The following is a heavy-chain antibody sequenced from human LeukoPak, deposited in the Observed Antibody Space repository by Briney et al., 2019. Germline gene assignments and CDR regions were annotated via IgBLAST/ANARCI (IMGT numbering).Heavy chain of an antibody. J-gene: IGHJ4*02. Sequence: SGTLSLTCAVSGGSISSSNWWSWVRQPPGKGLEWIGEIYHSGSTDYNLSLKSRVTISVDKSKNQFSLKLSSVTAADTAVYYCARARRKLRYFDWLLNYWGQGTLVTVSS. D-gene: IGHD3-9*01. CDR2: IYHSGST. V-gene: IGHV4-4*02. CDR1: GGSISSSNW. CDR3: ARARRKLRYFDWLLNY.